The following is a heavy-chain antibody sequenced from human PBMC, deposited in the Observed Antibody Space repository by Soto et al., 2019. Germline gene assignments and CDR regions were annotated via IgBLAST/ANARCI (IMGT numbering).Heavy chain of an antibody. CDR2: ISAYNGNT. CDR1: GYTFTSYG. Sequence: ASVKVSCKASGYTFTSYGISWVRQAPGQGLEWMRWISAYNGNTNYAQKLQGIVTMTTDTSTSTAYMELRSLRSDDTAVYYCARDHSDFWSGYYTDYYGMDVWGQGTTVTVSS. CDR3: ARDHSDFWSGYYTDYYGMDV. V-gene: IGHV1-18*04. J-gene: IGHJ6*02. D-gene: IGHD3-3*01.